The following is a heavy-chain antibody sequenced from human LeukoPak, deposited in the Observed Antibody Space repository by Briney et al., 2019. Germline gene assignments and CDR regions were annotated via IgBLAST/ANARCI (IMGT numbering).Heavy chain of an antibody. CDR3: ARRGGSGSTGYFDY. D-gene: IGHD1-26*01. CDR2: INHSGST. Sequence: PSETLSLTCAVYGGSFSGYYWSWIRQPPGKGLEWIGEINHSGSTNYNPSLKSRVTISVDTSKNQFSLKLSSVTAADTAVYYCARRGGSGSTGYFDYWGQGTLVTVSS. CDR1: GGSFSGYY. V-gene: IGHV4-34*01. J-gene: IGHJ4*02.